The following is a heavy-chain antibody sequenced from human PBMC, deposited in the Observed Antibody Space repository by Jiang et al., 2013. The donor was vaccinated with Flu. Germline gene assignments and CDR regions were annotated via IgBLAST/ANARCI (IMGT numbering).Heavy chain of an antibody. CDR3: ARGGYYYDSSPFDY. CDR2: INVYNGNR. CDR1: GYTFTSNT. D-gene: IGHD3-22*01. V-gene: IGHV1-18*04. Sequence: GAEVKKPGASVKVSCKASGYTFTSNTISWVRQAPGQGLEWMGWINVYNGNRNNAQKLQGRVTMTTDTSTSTAYMELRSLRSDDTAVYYCARGGYYYDSSPFDYWGQGTPVTVSS. J-gene: IGHJ4*02.